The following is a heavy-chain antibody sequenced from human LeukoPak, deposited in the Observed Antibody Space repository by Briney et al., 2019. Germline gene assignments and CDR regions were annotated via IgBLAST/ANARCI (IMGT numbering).Heavy chain of an antibody. CDR3: AKDTGYSGYDSPYYYYYGMDV. V-gene: IGHV3-9*01. J-gene: IGHJ6*02. Sequence: GGSLRLSCAASGFTFDDYAMHWVRQAPGKGLEWVSGISWNSGSIGYADSVKGRFTIPRDNAKNSLYLQMNSLRAEDTALYYCAKDTGYSGYDSPYYYYYGMDVWGQGTTVTVSS. CDR1: GFTFDDYA. D-gene: IGHD5-12*01. CDR2: ISWNSGSI.